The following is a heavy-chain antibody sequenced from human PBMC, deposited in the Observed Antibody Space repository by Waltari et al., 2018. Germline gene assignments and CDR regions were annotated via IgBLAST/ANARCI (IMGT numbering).Heavy chain of an antibody. CDR3: SGGEVTGTDF. CDR2: IRSQPYNSAT. CDR1: GFSFSGPT. J-gene: IGHJ4*02. V-gene: IGHV3-73*01. Sequence: EVQVVESGGGLVQPGGSLKLSCATSGFSFSGPTIHWVRQTSGKGVEGVGRIRSQPYNSATAYSASVKGRFTISRDGSKNTAYLQMNNLMTEDTAVYYCSGGEVTGTDFWGQGTLVTVSS. D-gene: IGHD6-19*01.